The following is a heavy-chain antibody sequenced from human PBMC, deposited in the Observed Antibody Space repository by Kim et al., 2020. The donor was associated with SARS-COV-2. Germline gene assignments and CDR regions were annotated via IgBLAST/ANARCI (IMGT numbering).Heavy chain of an antibody. Sequence: SVTGRFTISRDNSENTLYLQMNSLRAEDTAVYYCAKDLFSSLVMKYYVDYWGQGTLVTVSS. V-gene: IGHV3-23*01. J-gene: IGHJ4*02. CDR3: AKDLFSSLVMKYYVDY. D-gene: IGHD3-22*01.